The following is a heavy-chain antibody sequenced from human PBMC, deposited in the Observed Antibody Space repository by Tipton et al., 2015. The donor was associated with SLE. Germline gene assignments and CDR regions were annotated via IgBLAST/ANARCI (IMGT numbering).Heavy chain of an antibody. D-gene: IGHD6-13*01. CDR2: IYYSGST. J-gene: IGHJ4*02. CDR1: GGSISSGGYY. Sequence: LRLSCTVSGGSISSGGYYWSWIRQHPGKGLEWIGYIYYSGSTNYNPSLKSRVTISVDTSKNQFSLKLSSVTAADTAVYYCARGQQLALFFDYWGQGTLVTVSS. CDR3: ARGQQLALFFDY. V-gene: IGHV4-31*03.